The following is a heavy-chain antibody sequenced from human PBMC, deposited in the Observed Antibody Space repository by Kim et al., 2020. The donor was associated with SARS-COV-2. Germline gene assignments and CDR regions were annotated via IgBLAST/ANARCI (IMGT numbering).Heavy chain of an antibody. CDR3: ARDGRYSSSSFPLFDL. V-gene: IGHV4-61*02. D-gene: IGHD6-6*01. CDR1: GGSISSGSYY. Sequence: SETLSLTCTVSGGSISSGSYYWSWIRQPAGKGLEWIGRIYTSGSTNYNPSLKSRVTISVDTSKNQFSLKLSSVTAADTAVYYCARDGRYSSSSFPLFDLWGRGTLVTVSS. J-gene: IGHJ2*01. CDR2: IYTSGST.